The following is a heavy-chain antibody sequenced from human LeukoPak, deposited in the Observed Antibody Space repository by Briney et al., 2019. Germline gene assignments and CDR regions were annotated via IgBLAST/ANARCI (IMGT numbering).Heavy chain of an antibody. D-gene: IGHD5-24*01. CDR1: GYTFTSYG. CDR3: ARVHRYNPYYFNY. CDR2: ISAYNGNT. V-gene: IGHV1-18*01. J-gene: IGHJ4*02. Sequence: AASVKVSCEASGYTFTSYGINWVRQAPGQGLEWMGWISAYNGNTNYAQNLQGRVTTTTDTSTSTAYMELRGLRSDDTAVYYCARVHRYNPYYFNYWGQGTLVTVSS.